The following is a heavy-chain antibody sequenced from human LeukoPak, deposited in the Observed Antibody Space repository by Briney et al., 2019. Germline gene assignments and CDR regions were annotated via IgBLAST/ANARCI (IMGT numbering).Heavy chain of an antibody. D-gene: IGHD2-21*01. V-gene: IGHV3-23*01. CDR3: ARDLNGDSGYYGMDV. CDR1: GFTFRNYA. Sequence: GGSLRLSCEASGFTFRNYAMNWVRQSPGKGLEYVSGISDSGQSPYYAASVRGRFTISRDNAKNSLYLQMNSLRAEDTAVYYCARDLNGDSGYYGMDVWGKGTTVTVSS. J-gene: IGHJ6*04. CDR2: ISDSGQSP.